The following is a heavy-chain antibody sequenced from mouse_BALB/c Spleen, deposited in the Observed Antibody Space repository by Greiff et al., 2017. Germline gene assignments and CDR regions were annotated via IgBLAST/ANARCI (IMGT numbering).Heavy chain of an antibody. CDR1: GFTFSSYT. D-gene: IGHD1-2*01. CDR2: ISNGGGST. J-gene: IGHJ3*01. Sequence: DVKLVESGGGLVQPGGSLKLSCAASGFTFSSYTMSWVRQTPEKRLAWVAYISNGGGSTYYPDTVKGRFTISRDNAKNTLYLQMSSLKSEDTAMYDCARQITTAGFAYWGQGTLVTVSA. V-gene: IGHV5-12-2*01. CDR3: ARQITTAGFAY.